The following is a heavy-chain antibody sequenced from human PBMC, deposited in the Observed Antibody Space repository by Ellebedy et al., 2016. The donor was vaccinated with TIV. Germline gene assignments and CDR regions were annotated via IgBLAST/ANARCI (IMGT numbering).Heavy chain of an antibody. CDR3: AAVQYWEAVFDM. J-gene: IGHJ3*02. CDR1: GFTFSDYH. Sequence: GESLKISCAASGFTFSDYHMNWVRQAPGKGLEWVSSIIVGGSTYDADSVKGRFIISRDNAENSLYLQMNSLRAEDTAVYYCAAVQYWEAVFDMWGQGTMVTVSS. CDR2: IIVGGST. D-gene: IGHD2-8*02. V-gene: IGHV3-69-1*01.